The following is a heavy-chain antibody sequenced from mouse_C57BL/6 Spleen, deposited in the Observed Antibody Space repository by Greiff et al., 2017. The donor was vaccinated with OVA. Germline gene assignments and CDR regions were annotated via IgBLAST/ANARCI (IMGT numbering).Heavy chain of an antibody. CDR2: IDPEDGDT. D-gene: IGHD1-1*01. Sequence: EVKLMESGAELVRPGASVKLSCTASGFNIKDYYMHWVKQRPEQGLEWIGRIDPEDGDTEYAPKFQGKATMTADTSSNTAYLQLSSLTSEDTAVYYCTGGTTVVAPDYWGQGTTLTVSS. CDR1: GFNIKDYY. CDR3: TGGTTVVAPDY. J-gene: IGHJ2*01. V-gene: IGHV14-1*01.